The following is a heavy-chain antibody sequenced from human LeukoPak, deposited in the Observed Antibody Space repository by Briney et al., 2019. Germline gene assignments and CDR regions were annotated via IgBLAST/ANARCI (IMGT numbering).Heavy chain of an antibody. Sequence: PGGSLRLSCAASGFTFSNYWMTWVRQAPGKGLEWVANMGQDGSEKYYVDSVKGRFTISRDNAKNSLYLQMHSLNAEDTAVYFCVRDNPRCCGVVPANIDDYWGQGALVTVSS. CDR1: GFTFSNYW. J-gene: IGHJ4*02. D-gene: IGHD2-21*02. CDR2: MGQDGSEK. V-gene: IGHV3-7*01. CDR3: VRDNPRCCGVVPANIDDY.